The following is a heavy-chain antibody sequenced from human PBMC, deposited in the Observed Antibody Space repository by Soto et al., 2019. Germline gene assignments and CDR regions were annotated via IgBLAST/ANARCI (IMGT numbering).Heavy chain of an antibody. CDR1: GGSVSSATYY. V-gene: IGHV4-61*01. D-gene: IGHD3-9*01. CDR2: IYFSGST. J-gene: IGHJ4*02. CDR3: AREGYDILTGYSFLAY. Sequence: LETLSLTCTVSGGSVSSATYYWSWIRQPPVKGLEWIGYIYFSGSTNYNPSLKSRVSISVDTSKNQFSLKLSSVTAADTAVYYCAREGYDILTGYSFLAYWGQGTLVTVSS.